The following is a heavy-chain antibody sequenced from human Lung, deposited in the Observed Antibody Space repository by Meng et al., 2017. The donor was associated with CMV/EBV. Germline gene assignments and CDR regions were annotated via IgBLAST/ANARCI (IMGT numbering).Heavy chain of an antibody. V-gene: IGHV3-7*01. D-gene: IGHD3-22*01. CDR1: GFTFSSYW. CDR3: ARETDSSGWDY. Sequence: GEXXKISCAASGFTFSSYWMSWVRQAPGKGLEWVANIEQDGSEEYYVDSVKGRFTISRDKTKNSLYLQMNSLRADDTAVYCCARETDSSGWDYWGQGTLVTVSS. CDR2: IEQDGSEE. J-gene: IGHJ4*02.